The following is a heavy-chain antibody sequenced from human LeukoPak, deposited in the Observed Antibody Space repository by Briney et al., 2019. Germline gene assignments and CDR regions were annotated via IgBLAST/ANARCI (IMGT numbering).Heavy chain of an antibody. CDR2: ISYDGSSE. D-gene: IGHD1-26*01. J-gene: IGHJ4*02. V-gene: IGHV3-30*18. CDR3: AKDRRIVGARERYYFGF. CDR1: GFTFSNYW. Sequence: PGGSLRLSCAASGFTFSNYWMSWVRQAPGKGLEWVAVISYDGSSEYYADSVKGRFTISRDNSKNTLYLQMNSLSAEDTAVYYCAKDRRIVGARERYYFGFWGQGTLVTVSS.